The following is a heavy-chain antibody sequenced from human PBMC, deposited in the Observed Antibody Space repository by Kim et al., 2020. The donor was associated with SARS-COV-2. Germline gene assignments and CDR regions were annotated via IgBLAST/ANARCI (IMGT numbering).Heavy chain of an antibody. V-gene: IGHV3-73*01. J-gene: IGHJ6*01. Sequence: GVSLRLSCAASGFTFSCSAMHWVRQASGKGLEWVGRIRSKANSYATAYAASVKGRFTISRDDSKNTAYLQMNSLKTEDTAVYYGTRHLDPYSSGWNYYYYYGMDVWGQGTTVTVSS. CDR2: IRSKANSYAT. D-gene: IGHD6-19*01. CDR1: GFTFSCSA. CDR3: TRHLDPYSSGWNYYYYYGMDV.